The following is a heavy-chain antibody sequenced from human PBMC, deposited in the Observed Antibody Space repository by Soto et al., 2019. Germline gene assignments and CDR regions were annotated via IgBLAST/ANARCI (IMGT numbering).Heavy chain of an antibody. Sequence: GGSLRLSCISSGFQFNTYGMFLARQSPGTGLEWVAGIWYDGSYRYYVDSVKGRFTVSRDNSKNTVYLEMNNLRGEDTAVYYCARISSSGLLGWLDPRAQGTRGSVS. J-gene: IGHJ5*02. CDR2: IWYDGSYR. CDR1: GFQFNTYG. CDR3: ARISSSGLLGWLDP. D-gene: IGHD3-16*01. V-gene: IGHV3-33*01.